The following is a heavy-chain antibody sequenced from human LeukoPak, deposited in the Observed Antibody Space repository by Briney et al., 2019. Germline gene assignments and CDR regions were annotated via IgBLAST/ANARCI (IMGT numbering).Heavy chain of an antibody. V-gene: IGHV4-39*07. J-gene: IGHJ5*02. CDR3: AKGAGGFSYYNWFDP. Sequence: SETLSLTCTVSGGSISSSPYYWGWIRQPPGKGLEWIGSIYYSGTTHYSPSLESRVTIPVDTSKNQFSLKVASVTAADTAIYYCAKGAGGFSYYNWFDPWGQGTLVTVSS. CDR1: GGSISSSPYY. CDR2: IYYSGTT. D-gene: IGHD5-18*01.